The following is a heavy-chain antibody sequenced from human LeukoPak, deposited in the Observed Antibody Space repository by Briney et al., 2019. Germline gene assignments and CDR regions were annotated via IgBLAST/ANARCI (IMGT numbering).Heavy chain of an antibody. CDR1: GGSISSSSYY. CDR2: IYYSGSA. J-gene: IGHJ4*02. V-gene: IGHV4-39*07. Sequence: TSETLSLTCTVSGGSISSSSYYWGWIRQPPGKGLEWIGSIYYSGSAYYNPSLKSRVSISVDTSKNQFSLKLRSVTAADTAVYYCASPMAWAHNRRDSDYWGLGTLVTVSS. D-gene: IGHD5-24*01. CDR3: ASPMAWAHNRRDSDY.